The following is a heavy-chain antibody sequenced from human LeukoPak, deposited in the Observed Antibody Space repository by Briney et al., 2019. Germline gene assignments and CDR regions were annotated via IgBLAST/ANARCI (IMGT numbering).Heavy chain of an antibody. V-gene: IGHV3-11*01. CDR1: GFTFSDYY. Sequence: GGSLRLSCAASGFTFSDYYMSWIRQAPGKGLEWVSYISSSGSTIYYADSVKGRFTISRDNAKNSLYLQMNSLRAEDTAVYYCARAPRNYDYVWGSYRPLHLDYWGQGTLVTVSS. CDR3: ARAPRNYDYVWGSYRPLHLDY. CDR2: ISSSGSTI. D-gene: IGHD3-16*02. J-gene: IGHJ4*02.